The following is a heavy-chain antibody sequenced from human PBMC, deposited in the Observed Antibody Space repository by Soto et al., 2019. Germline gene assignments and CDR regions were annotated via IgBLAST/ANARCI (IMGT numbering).Heavy chain of an antibody. D-gene: IGHD5-12*01. CDR1: GFTFSSYG. V-gene: IGHV3-30*18. Sequence: QVQLVESGGGVVQPGRSLRLSCAASGFTFSSYGMHWVRQAPGKGLEWVAAISYDGSNKYYADSVKGRFTISRDNSKNTLYQQMNSLRAEDTAVYYCAKDERWLLNYWGQGTLVTVSS. CDR2: ISYDGSNK. J-gene: IGHJ4*02. CDR3: AKDERWLLNY.